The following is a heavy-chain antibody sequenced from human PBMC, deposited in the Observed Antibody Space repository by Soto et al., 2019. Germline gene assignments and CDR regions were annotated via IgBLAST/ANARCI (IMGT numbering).Heavy chain of an antibody. Sequence: NPSETLSLTCAVYGGSFSGYYCSWIRQPPGKGLEWIGEINHSGSTNYNQSLKSRVTISVDTSKNKFSLKLSSVTAADTAVYYCARGKYYYDSSGYYNWFDPWGQGTLVTVSS. CDR3: ARGKYYYDSSGYYNWFDP. V-gene: IGHV4-34*01. CDR2: INHSGST. J-gene: IGHJ5*02. CDR1: GGSFSGYY. D-gene: IGHD3-22*01.